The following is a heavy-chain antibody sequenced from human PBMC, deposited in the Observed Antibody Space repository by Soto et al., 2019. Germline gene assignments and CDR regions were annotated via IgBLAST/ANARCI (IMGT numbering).Heavy chain of an antibody. CDR1: GVSISNSSYY. J-gene: IGHJ4*02. V-gene: IGHV4-39*01. CDR2: IYYSGIT. CDR3: ARHGSN. Sequence: QLQLQESGPGLVKPSETLSLTCTVSGVSISNSSYYWGWIRRPPGKGLEWIGTIYYSGITYYNPSLKRRVTIYVDTSKNQFSLKLTSVTAADTAVYYCARHGSNWGQGTLVTVSS.